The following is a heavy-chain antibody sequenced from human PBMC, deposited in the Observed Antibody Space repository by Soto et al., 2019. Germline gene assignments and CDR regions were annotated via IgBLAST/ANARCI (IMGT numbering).Heavy chain of an antibody. Sequence: QVQLVESGGGVVQPGRSLRLSCAASGFTFSTHAMHWVRQAPGKGLECVAIVSFDGSNKYYADSVKGRFIISRDNSKNTLYLQMSGLTPEDTAVYYSASDQTGITTTGGGRIDHWGQGTLVTVSS. CDR1: GFTFSTHA. V-gene: IGHV3-30-3*01. CDR2: VSFDGSNK. CDR3: ASDQTGITTTGGGRIDH. D-gene: IGHD1-20*01. J-gene: IGHJ4*02.